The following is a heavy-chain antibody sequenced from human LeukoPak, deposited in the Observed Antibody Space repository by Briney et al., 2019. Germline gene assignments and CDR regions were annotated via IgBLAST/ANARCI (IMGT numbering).Heavy chain of an antibody. CDR3: ARGGNYDILTGYYYYYYYGMDV. J-gene: IGHJ6*02. Sequence: SVKVSCKASGGTFSSYAISWVRQAPGQGLEWMGGIIPIFGTANYAQKFQGRVTITADESTSTAYMELSSLRSEDTAVYYCARGGNYDILTGYYYYYYYGMDVWGQGTTVTVSS. V-gene: IGHV1-69*13. CDR2: IIPIFGTA. CDR1: GGTFSSYA. D-gene: IGHD3-9*01.